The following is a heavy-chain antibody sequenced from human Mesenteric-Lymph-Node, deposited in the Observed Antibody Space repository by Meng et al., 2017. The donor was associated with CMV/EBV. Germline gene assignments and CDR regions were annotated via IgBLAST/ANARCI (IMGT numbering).Heavy chain of an antibody. CDR1: GFTVSSNY. J-gene: IGHJ6*01. Sequence: GGSLRLSCAASGFTVSSNYMSWVRQAPGKGLEWVSVIYSGGSTYYADSVKGRFTISRDNAKNSLYLQMNSLRAEDTAVYYCARDRSAYYHYGMDVWGQGTTVTVSS. CDR3: ARDRSAYYHYGMDV. V-gene: IGHV3-53*01. CDR2: IYSGGST.